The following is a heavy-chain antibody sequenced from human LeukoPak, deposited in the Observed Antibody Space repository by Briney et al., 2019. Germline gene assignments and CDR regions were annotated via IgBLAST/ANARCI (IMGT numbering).Heavy chain of an antibody. D-gene: IGHD3-3*01. Sequence: KSGGSLRLSCAASGFTVSSNYMSWVRQAPGKGPEWVSSISPGSSYKFCADSVEGRFTISRDDAKNSVYLQMNNLRVDDTAVYYCATERLGIFEFWGQGSLVTVSS. CDR2: ISPGSSYK. V-gene: IGHV3-11*05. J-gene: IGHJ4*02. CDR1: GFTVSSNY. CDR3: ATERLGIFEF.